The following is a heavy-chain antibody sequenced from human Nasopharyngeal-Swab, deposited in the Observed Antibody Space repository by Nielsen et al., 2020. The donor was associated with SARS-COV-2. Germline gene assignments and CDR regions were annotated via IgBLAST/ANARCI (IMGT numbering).Heavy chain of an antibody. CDR3: ARQAKEEEGGGRERKKEERNI. D-gene: IGHD3-16*01. Sequence: SETLSLTCSVSGASISSVGYYWSWIRQHPGKGLEWIGSSHYSGSTNYNPSLKSRVTISVDTSKNQFSLNLSSVTAADTAVYYGARQAKEEEGGGRERKKEERNIWGQGTMVTVSS. CDR1: GASISSVGYY. CDR2: SHYSGST. J-gene: IGHJ3*02. V-gene: IGHV4-61*08.